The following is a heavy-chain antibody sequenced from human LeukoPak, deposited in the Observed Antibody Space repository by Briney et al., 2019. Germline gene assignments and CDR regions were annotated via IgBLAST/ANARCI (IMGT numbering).Heavy chain of an antibody. CDR1: GGSISSGGYS. CDR3: ARGEYSSGFIDY. J-gene: IGHJ4*02. CDR2: IYHSGST. D-gene: IGHD6-19*01. Sequence: SETLSLTCTVSGGSISSGGYSWSWIRQPPGKGLEWIGYIYHSGSTYYNPSLKSRVTISVDRSKNQFSLKLSSVTAADTAVYYCARGEYSSGFIDYWGQGTLVTVSP. V-gene: IGHV4-30-2*01.